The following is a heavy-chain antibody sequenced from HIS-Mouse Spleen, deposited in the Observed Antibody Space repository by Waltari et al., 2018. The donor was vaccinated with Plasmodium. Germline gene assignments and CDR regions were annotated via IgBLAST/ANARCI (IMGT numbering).Heavy chain of an antibody. CDR1: GVTLSSYA. CDR2: ISYDGSNK. CDR3: ARSHFRFLEWLFDY. J-gene: IGHJ4*02. Sequence: QVQLVESGGGVVQPGRSLRLSCAASGVTLSSYARHWVRQAPGKWLEWVAVISYDGSNKYYADSVKGRFTISRDNSKNTLYLQMNSLRAEDTAVYYCARSHFRFLEWLFDYWGQGTLVTVSS. V-gene: IGHV3-30*04. D-gene: IGHD3-3*01.